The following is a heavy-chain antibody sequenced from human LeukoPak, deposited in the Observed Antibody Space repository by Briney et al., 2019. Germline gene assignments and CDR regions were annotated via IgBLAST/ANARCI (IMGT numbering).Heavy chain of an antibody. CDR3: ARETCSSTSCPLYYFDY. J-gene: IGHJ4*02. Sequence: SETLSLTCTVSDGSISSADYYWSWIRQPSGKGLEWIGYIYYSGSTSYNPSLKSRVSISLDTSKNQFSLKLSSVTAADTAVYYCARETCSSTSCPLYYFDYWGQGTLVTVSS. CDR2: IYYSGST. V-gene: IGHV4-30-4*08. D-gene: IGHD2-2*01. CDR1: DGSISSADYY.